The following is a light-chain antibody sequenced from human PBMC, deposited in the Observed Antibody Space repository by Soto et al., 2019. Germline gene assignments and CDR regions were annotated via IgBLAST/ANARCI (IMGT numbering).Light chain of an antibody. CDR2: GAS. CDR3: QQYGSSPPT. J-gene: IGKJ1*01. V-gene: IGKV3-20*01. CDR1: QSISRY. Sequence: IVLTQSPGTLPLSPGERTTLSCRASQSISRYLAWYQQKPGQGPRLLIYGASSRATGTPDRFSGSGSGTDFTLTINRLEPEDFPLYYCQQYGSSPPTFGQGTKVEIK.